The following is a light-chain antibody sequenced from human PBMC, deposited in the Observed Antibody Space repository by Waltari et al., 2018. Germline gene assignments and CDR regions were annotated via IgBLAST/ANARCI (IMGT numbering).Light chain of an antibody. CDR1: QGISTW. J-gene: IGKJ1*01. CDR3: QQGSIFPRT. V-gene: IGKV1-12*01. Sequence: DIQMTQSPSSVSASVGDRVTITCRASQGISTWLAWYQQKPGKAPQLLIYAASTLQSGVPSRFSSSGSGTDFTLTISNLQPEDFATYYCQQGSIFPRTFGQGTKVEIQ. CDR2: AAS.